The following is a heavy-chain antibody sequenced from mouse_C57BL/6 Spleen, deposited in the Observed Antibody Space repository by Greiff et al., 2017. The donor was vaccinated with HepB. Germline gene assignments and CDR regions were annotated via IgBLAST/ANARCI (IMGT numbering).Heavy chain of an antibody. CDR1: GYTFTGYW. J-gene: IGHJ2*01. D-gene: IGHD2-3*01. CDR3: ARGEIYDGYYVPLYYFDY. Sequence: QVQLKESGAELMKPGASVKLSCKATGYTFTGYWIEWVKQRPGHGLEWIGEILPGSGSTNYNEKFKGKATFTADTSSNTAYMQLSSLTTEDSAIYYCARGEIYDGYYVPLYYFDYWGQGTTLTVSS. CDR2: ILPGSGST. V-gene: IGHV1-9*01.